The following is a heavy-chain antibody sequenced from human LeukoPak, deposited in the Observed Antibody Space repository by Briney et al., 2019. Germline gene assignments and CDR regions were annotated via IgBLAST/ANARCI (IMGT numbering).Heavy chain of an antibody. Sequence: GASVKVSCKASGYTFSDYAMHWVRQAPEQRFEWMGWIDAGNGDTRYSQKFQGRVTITRDTSASTAYIELRSLRSEDTAMYYCARGSTSDWPLDHWGQETLVTISS. CDR1: GYTFSDYA. V-gene: IGHV1-3*01. CDR2: IDAGNGDT. D-gene: IGHD2-2*01. CDR3: ARGSTSDWPLDH. J-gene: IGHJ4*02.